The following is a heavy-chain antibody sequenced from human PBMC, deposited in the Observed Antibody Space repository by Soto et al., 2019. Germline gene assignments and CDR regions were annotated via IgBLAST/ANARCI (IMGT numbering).Heavy chain of an antibody. J-gene: IGHJ4*02. D-gene: IGHD3-9*01. V-gene: IGHV3-11*05. Sequence: QVQLVESGGDLVKPGGSLRLSCAASGFPFSDYYMSWIRQAPGKGLEWVSSISSSSSDTNYAQSVKGRSTISRDNAKNSLHLQMNSLRAEDTAGYYCARRRPTGYYNYWGQGTLVTVSA. CDR3: ARRRPTGYYNY. CDR2: ISSSSSDT. CDR1: GFPFSDYY.